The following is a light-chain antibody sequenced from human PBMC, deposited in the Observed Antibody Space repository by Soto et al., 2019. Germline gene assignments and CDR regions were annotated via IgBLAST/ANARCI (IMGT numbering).Light chain of an antibody. CDR3: LLSYHDARPV. Sequence: QTVVTQEPSLTVSPGGTVTLTCGSNTGAVTTAHNPYWFQQRPGQAPRTLIYDTTDKHSWTPARFSGSLLGGKAALTLSGAQPEDEADYYCLLSYHDARPVFGGGTKLTVL. V-gene: IGLV7-46*01. CDR2: DTT. CDR1: TGAVTTAHN. J-gene: IGLJ2*01.